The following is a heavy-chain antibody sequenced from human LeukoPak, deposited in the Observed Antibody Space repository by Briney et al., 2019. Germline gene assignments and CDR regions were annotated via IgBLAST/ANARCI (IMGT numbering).Heavy chain of an antibody. Sequence: GGSLSLSCAVSGFTFNSYAMSWLRQAPGEGVEWVSTIRESGGSTYYADSVKGRFTISRDNSKNTLYLQMNSLRAEDTAVYYCATGYYYDTGGWGQGTLVTVSS. J-gene: IGHJ4*02. CDR1: GFTFNSYA. V-gene: IGHV3-23*01. D-gene: IGHD3-22*01. CDR3: ATGYYYDTGG. CDR2: IRESGGST.